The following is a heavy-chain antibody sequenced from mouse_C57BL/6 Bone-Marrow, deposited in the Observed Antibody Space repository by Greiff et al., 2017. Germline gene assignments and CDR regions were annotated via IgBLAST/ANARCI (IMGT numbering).Heavy chain of an antibody. Sequence: EVQLQQSGPVLVKPGASVKMSCKASGYTFTDYYMNWVKQSHGKSLEWIGVINPYNGGTSYNQKFKGKATLTVDKSSSTAYMELNSLTSEDSAVYYCARSGLRHDYWGQGTSVTVSS. CDR2: INPYNGGT. J-gene: IGHJ4*01. D-gene: IGHD2-2*01. CDR1: GYTFTDYY. V-gene: IGHV1-19*01. CDR3: ARSGLRHDY.